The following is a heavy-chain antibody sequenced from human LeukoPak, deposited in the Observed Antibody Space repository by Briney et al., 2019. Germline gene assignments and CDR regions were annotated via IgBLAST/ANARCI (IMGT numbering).Heavy chain of an antibody. CDR3: ARHSGYGSGSYYNPFDY. V-gene: IGHV4-59*08. CDR1: GGSISSYY. Sequence: PSETLSLTCTVSGGSISSYYWSWIRQPPGKGLEWIGYIYYSGSTNYNPSLKSRVTISVDTSKNQFSLKLSSVTAADTAVYYCARHSGYGSGSYYNPFDYWGQGTLATVSS. D-gene: IGHD3-10*01. CDR2: IYYSGST. J-gene: IGHJ4*02.